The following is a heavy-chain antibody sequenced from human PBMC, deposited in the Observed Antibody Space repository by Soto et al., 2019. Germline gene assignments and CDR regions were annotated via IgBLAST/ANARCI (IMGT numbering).Heavy chain of an antibody. Sequence: PGGSLRLSCAASGFTFSSYWMHWVRQAPGKGLVWVSRINSDGSSTSYADSVKGRFTISRDNAKNTLYLQMNSLRAEDTAVYYCARSLAARPYYYYGMDVWGQGTTVTVSS. D-gene: IGHD6-6*01. CDR1: GFTFSSYW. CDR3: ARSLAARPYYYYGMDV. CDR2: INSDGSST. V-gene: IGHV3-74*01. J-gene: IGHJ6*02.